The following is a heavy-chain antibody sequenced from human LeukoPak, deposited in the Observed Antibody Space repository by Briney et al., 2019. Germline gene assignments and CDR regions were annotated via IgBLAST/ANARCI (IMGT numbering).Heavy chain of an antibody. D-gene: IGHD3-10*01. V-gene: IGHV3-15*04. CDR2: IESKTDGETT. CDR3: STYGSGRKFDY. J-gene: IGHJ4*02. CDR1: GFSFTDAW. Sequence: GGSLRLSCVGSGFSFTDAWMSWVRQIPGKGLEWVGRIESKTDGETTDYATPVKDRFIISRDDSTNTLYLQMSSLKSEDTAVYYCSTYGSGRKFDYWGQGTLVTVSS.